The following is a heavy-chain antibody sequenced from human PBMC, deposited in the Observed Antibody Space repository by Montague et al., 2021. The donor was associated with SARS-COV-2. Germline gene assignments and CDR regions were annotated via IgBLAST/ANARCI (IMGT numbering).Heavy chain of an antibody. CDR3: ERMDILTGYYAYGMDV. CDR2: IDWDDDK. V-gene: IGHV2-70*01. J-gene: IGHJ6*02. CDR1: GFSLSTSGMC. Sequence: PALVKPTQTLTLTCTFSGFSLSTSGMCVSWIRQPPGKALEWLALIDWDDDKYYSTSLKTRLTISKDTSKNQVVLTMTNMDPVDTATYYCERMDILTGYYAYGMDVWGQGTTVTVSS. D-gene: IGHD3-9*01.